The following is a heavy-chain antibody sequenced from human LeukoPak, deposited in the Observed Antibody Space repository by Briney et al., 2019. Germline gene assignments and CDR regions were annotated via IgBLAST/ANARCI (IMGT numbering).Heavy chain of an antibody. D-gene: IGHD3-3*02. CDR1: GVTFGTYA. Sequence: SVKVSCKAPGVTFGTYAISWVRQAPGQGLEWMGGIIAIFTTANYAQRFQGRVTITADKSTSTAYMELSSLRSEDTAVYYCARSNGPVLVSPGAPIHYYYFYMDVWGKGTTVTVSS. V-gene: IGHV1-69*06. CDR3: ARSNGPVLVSPGAPIHYYYFYMDV. J-gene: IGHJ6*03. CDR2: IIAIFTTA.